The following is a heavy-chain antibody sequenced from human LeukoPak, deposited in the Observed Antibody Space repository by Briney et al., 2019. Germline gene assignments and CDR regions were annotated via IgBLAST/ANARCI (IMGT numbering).Heavy chain of an antibody. CDR3: ARIEYSSGWYDWFDP. CDR2: AYHSGST. V-gene: IGHV4-59*12. D-gene: IGHD6-19*01. J-gene: IGHJ5*02. CDR1: GDSISGYY. Sequence: SETLSLTCAVSGDSISGYYWSWIRQPPGKGLEWIGFAYHSGSTTRNPSLKSRVTMSVDTSKNQFSLKLSSVTAADTAVYYCARIEYSSGWYDWFDPWGQGTLVTVSS.